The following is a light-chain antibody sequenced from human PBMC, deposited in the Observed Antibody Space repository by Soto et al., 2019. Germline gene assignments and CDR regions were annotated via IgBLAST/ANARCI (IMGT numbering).Light chain of an antibody. V-gene: IGLV2-14*01. CDR1: SSDIGGYKY. J-gene: IGLJ1*01. CDR2: DVS. CDR3: SSYTGGSTYV. Sequence: QSVLTQAGSVSGSPRQAITIFCTGTSSDIGGYKYVSWYQQHPGKAPKLMIYDVSNRPSGVSNRFSGSKSGNTATLTISGLQGEDEAEYYCSSYTGGSTYVFGTGTKVTVL.